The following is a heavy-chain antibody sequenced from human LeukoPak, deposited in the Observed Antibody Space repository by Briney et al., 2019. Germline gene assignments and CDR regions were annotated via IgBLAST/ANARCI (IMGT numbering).Heavy chain of an antibody. CDR1: GGTFSSYA. V-gene: IGHV1-69*13. Sequence: ASVKVSCKASGGTFSSYAISWVRQAPGQGLEWMGGIIPIFGTANYAQKFQGRVTITADESTSTAYMELSSLRSEDTAVYYCARVNRGYYYYYMDVWGKGTTVTISS. D-gene: IGHD7-27*01. CDR3: ARVNRGYYYYYMDV. CDR2: IIPIFGTA. J-gene: IGHJ6*03.